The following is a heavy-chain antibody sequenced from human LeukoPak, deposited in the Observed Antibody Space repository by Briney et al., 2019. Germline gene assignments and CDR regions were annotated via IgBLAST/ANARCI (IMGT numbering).Heavy chain of an antibody. CDR1: GYTFTGYY. J-gene: IGHJ4*02. CDR2: IIPILGIA. V-gene: IGHV1-69*04. D-gene: IGHD3-3*01. CDR3: AGEDPYYDFWSGYYGPLGY. Sequence: SVKVSCKASGYTFTGYYMHWVRQAPGQGLEWMGRIIPILGIANYAQKFQGRVTITADKSTSTAYMELSSLRSEDTAVYYCAGEDPYYDFWSGYYGPLGYWGQGTLVTVSS.